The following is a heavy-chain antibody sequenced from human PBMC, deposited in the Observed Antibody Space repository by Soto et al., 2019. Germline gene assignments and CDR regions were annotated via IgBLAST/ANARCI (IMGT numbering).Heavy chain of an antibody. Sequence: PSETLSLTCTVSGGSVSSGSYHWSWTRQPPGKGLEWIGYIFFTGSTNYNPSLKSRVTISVDTSKNQFSLKLRSVTAADTAVYYCARDGHGMDVWGQGTTVTVSS. V-gene: IGHV4-61*01. CDR1: GGSVSSGSYH. CDR2: IFFTGST. J-gene: IGHJ6*02. CDR3: ARDGHGMDV.